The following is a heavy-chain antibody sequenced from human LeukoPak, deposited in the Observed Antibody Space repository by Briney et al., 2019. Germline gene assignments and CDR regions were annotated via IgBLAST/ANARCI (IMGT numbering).Heavy chain of an antibody. D-gene: IGHD5-24*01. CDR1: GFTFSSYW. J-gene: IGHJ4*02. CDR3: ARGPSRDGYPDY. Sequence: PGGSLRLSCAASGFTFSSYWMHWVRQAPGKGLVWVSRINSDGSSTSYADSVKGRFTISRDNAKNTLYLQMNSLRAEDTAVYYCARGPSRDGYPDYWGQGTLVTVSS. CDR2: INSDGSST. V-gene: IGHV3-74*01.